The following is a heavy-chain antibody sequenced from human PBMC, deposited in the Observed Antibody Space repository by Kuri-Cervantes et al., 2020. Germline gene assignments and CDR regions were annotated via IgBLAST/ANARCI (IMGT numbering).Heavy chain of an antibody. Sequence: SQTLSLTCAVYGGSFSGYYGSWIRGPPGKGLEWSGEINHTGITNYNTSLKSRVTISVDTSKNPFSLKLSTVTAAETAVYCCARGGGGWYFDLWGRGTLVTVSS. J-gene: IGHJ2*01. CDR2: INHTGIT. CDR1: GGSFSGYY. D-gene: IGHD3-16*01. V-gene: IGHV4-34*01. CDR3: ARGGGGWYFDL.